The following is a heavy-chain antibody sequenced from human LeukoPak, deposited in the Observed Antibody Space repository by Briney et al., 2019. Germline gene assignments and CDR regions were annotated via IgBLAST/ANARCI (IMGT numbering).Heavy chain of an antibody. CDR3: ARDMDSSGYYYGYFDY. D-gene: IGHD3-22*01. J-gene: IGHJ4*02. CDR2: IWSDGSEK. Sequence: GRSLRLSCAASGFTFSTYGMHWVRQAPGKGLEWVAVIWSDGSEKYYVDSVKGRFTISRDNSKNTLYLQMNSLRAEDTAIYYCARDMDSSGYYYGYFDYWGQGTLVTVSS. V-gene: IGHV3-33*01. CDR1: GFTFSTYG.